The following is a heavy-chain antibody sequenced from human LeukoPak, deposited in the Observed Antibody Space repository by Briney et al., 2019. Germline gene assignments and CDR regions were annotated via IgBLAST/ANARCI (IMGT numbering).Heavy chain of an antibody. Sequence: VASVKVSCKASGGTFSSYAISWVRQAPGQGLEWMGWISAYNGNTNYAQKLQGRVTMTTDTSTSTAYMELRSLRSDDTAVYYCARGSLWWSSGWYTYFDYWGQGTLVTVSS. CDR3: ARGSLWWSSGWYTYFDY. J-gene: IGHJ4*02. CDR2: ISAYNGNT. D-gene: IGHD6-19*01. V-gene: IGHV1-18*01. CDR1: GGTFSSYA.